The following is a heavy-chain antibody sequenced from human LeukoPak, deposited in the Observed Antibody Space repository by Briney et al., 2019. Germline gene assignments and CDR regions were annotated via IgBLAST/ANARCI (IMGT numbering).Heavy chain of an antibody. CDR3: ARAVTIFGAPGMFDP. Sequence: GASVKVSCKASGGTFSSYAISWVRQAPGQGLEWMGGIIPIFGTANYAQKFQGRVTITTDESTSTAYMELSSLRSEDTAVYYCARAVTIFGAPGMFDPWGQGTLVTVSS. CDR2: IIPIFGTA. V-gene: IGHV1-69*05. D-gene: IGHD3-3*01. CDR1: GGTFSSYA. J-gene: IGHJ5*02.